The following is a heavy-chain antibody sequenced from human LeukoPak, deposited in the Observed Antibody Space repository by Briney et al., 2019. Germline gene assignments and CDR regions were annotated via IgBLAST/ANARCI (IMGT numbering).Heavy chain of an antibody. J-gene: IGHJ4*02. V-gene: IGHV3-74*01. CDR1: GFTFSSYW. CDR3: ARAPAPHYYGSGSYYDY. CDR2: INSDGSST. D-gene: IGHD3-10*01. Sequence: HPGGSLRLSCAAPGFTFSSYWMHWVRQAPGKGLGWVSRINSDGSSTSYADSVKGRFTISRDNAKNTLYLQMDSLRAEDTAVYYCARAPAPHYYGSGSYYDYWGQGTLVTVSS.